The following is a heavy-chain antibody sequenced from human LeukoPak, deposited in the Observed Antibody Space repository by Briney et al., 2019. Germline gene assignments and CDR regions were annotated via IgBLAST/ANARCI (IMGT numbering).Heavy chain of an antibody. Sequence: PGGSLRLSCAASGFTFSNHGMLWVRQAPGKGLEWVALIRYDGSNQYYADSVKGRFTISRDSSKNTLYLQMNSLRDEDTAVYYCAKEVGVTTRGSFAYWGQGTLVTVSS. D-gene: IGHD1-26*01. CDR3: AKEVGVTTRGSFAY. CDR2: IRYDGSNQ. V-gene: IGHV3-30*02. CDR1: GFTFSNHG. J-gene: IGHJ4*02.